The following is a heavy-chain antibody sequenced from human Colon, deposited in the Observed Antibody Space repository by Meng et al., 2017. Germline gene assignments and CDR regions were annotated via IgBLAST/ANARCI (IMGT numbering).Heavy chain of an antibody. CDR1: GFTFSSYG. D-gene: IGHD3-22*01. Sequence: GGSLRLSCAASGFTFSSYGMHWVRQAPGKGLEWVAIIWFDGSKKYYTDSVKGRFTISRDNSKNTLYMQMNRLRPEDTAVYYCARRYYYDSSGDYYYHYAMDFWGQGTMVTVSS. CDR3: ARRYYYDSSGDYYYHYAMDF. V-gene: IGHV3-33*01. J-gene: IGHJ6*02. CDR2: IWFDGSKK.